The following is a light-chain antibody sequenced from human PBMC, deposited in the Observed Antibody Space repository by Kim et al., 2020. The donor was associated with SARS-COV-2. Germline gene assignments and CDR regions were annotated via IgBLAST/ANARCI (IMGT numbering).Light chain of an antibody. CDR3: QQYGSSPPWT. CDR2: GAS. J-gene: IGKJ1*01. V-gene: IGKV3-20*01. Sequence: EIVLTQSPGTLSLSPGERATLSCRASQSVSSSYLAWYQQKPGQAPRLLIYGASSRATGIPDRFSGSGYGTDFTLTISRLEPEDFAGYYCQQYGSSPPWTFGQGTKVDIK. CDR1: QSVSSSY.